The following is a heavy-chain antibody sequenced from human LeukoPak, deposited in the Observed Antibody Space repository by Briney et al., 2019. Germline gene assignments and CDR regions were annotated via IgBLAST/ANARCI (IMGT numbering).Heavy chain of an antibody. CDR3: AKNSHYDGSDYYDGY. Sequence: PGGSLRLSCAASGFTFSSYAMTWVRQAPGKGLEWVSTISCSGGATYYADSVKGRFTISRDNSKNTLYLQMNSLRAEDTAVYYCAKNSHYDGSDYYDGYWGQGTLVTVSS. CDR1: GFTFSSYA. CDR2: ISCSGGAT. J-gene: IGHJ4*02. D-gene: IGHD3-22*01. V-gene: IGHV3-23*01.